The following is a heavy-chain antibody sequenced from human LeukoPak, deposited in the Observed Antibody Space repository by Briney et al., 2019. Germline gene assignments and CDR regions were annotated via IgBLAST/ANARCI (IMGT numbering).Heavy chain of an antibody. CDR3: AKPRRGTITTGPAYTH. V-gene: IGHV3-9*01. CDR2: ISWNSGSI. Sequence: GRSLRLSCAASGFTFDDYAMHWVRQAPGKGLEWVSGISWNSGSIGYADSVKGRFTISRDNAKNSLYLQMNSLRTEDTALYYCAKPRRGTITTGPAYTHWGQGTLVTVSS. D-gene: IGHD4-11*01. CDR1: GFTFDDYA. J-gene: IGHJ4*02.